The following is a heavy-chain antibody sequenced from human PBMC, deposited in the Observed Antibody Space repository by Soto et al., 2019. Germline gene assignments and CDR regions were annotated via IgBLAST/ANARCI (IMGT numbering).Heavy chain of an antibody. CDR2: ISAGGGNT. CDR1: GFTFSSYA. J-gene: IGHJ6*02. CDR3: AKDRAPRGGTKGMYV. Sequence: GSLRLSFAASGFTFSSYAMSWVRQAPGKGLEWVSGISAGGGNTYYADSVKGRFTVSRDNSRKTLYLQMNGLRAEDTAVYHCAKDRAPRGGTKGMYVWGQGTTVTVSS. V-gene: IGHV3-23*01. D-gene: IGHD2-15*01.